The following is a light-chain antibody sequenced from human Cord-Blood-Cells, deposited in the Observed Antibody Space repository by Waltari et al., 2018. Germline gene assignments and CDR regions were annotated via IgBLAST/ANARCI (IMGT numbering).Light chain of an antibody. CDR3: QQYGSSYT. J-gene: IGKJ2*01. V-gene: IGKV3-20*01. Sequence: DIVLTQSPGTLSSSPGERDTLSCRASQSVSSSYLAWYQQKPCQAPRPLIYGASSRATAIPDRFSGSGSGTDFTLTISRLEPEDFAVYYCQQYGSSYTFGQGTKLAIK. CDR2: GAS. CDR1: QSVSSSY.